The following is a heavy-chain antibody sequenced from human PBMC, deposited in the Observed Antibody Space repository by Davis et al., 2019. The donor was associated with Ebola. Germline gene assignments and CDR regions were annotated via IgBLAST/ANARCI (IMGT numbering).Heavy chain of an antibody. CDR2: ISSSSLTT. CDR1: GFTFSSYT. CDR3: ARVRWTSGYYFDY. D-gene: IGHD3-22*01. J-gene: IGHJ4*02. Sequence: GGSLRLSCVASGFTFSSYTMNWVRQAPGKGLEWLSYISSSSLTTYSADSVKGRFTVSRDNAKNSLYLEMNSLRDEDTAVYYCARVRWTSGYYFDYWGQGTLVTVSS. V-gene: IGHV3-48*02.